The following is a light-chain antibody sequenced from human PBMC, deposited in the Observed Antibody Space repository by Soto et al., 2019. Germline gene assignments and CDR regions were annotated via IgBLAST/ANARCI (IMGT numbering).Light chain of an antibody. V-gene: IGKV3-15*01. CDR2: GAS. CDR3: QQYNSWLWT. J-gene: IGKJ1*01. Sequence: EIVMTQSPATLSVSPGEGATLSCGASQSVSSKLAWYQQKTGQAPRLLIYGASTRATGIPARFSGSGSGTELNLIISSLQSEDSAVYYCQQYNSWLWTFGQGTKVDIK. CDR1: QSVSSK.